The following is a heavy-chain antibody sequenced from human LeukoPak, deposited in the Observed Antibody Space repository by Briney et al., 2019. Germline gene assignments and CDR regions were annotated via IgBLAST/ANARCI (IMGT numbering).Heavy chain of an antibody. D-gene: IGHD3-22*01. CDR2: IYYSGST. CDR3: ARGHYYDSSGYYHFDY. J-gene: IGHJ4*02. V-gene: IGHV4-59*01. Sequence: SETLSLTCTVSGGSISGYYWSWIRQPPGKGLEWIGYIYYSGSTNYNPSLKSRVTISVDTFKNQFSLKLSSVTAADTAVYYCARGHYYDSSGYYHFDYWGQGTLVTVSS. CDR1: GGSISGYY.